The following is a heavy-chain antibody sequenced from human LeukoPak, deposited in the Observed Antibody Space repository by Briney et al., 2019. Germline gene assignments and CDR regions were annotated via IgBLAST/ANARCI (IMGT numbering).Heavy chain of an antibody. CDR3: ARXHYGSGPIYYGMDV. CDR1: GFTVSSNY. Sequence: GGSLRLSCAASGFTVSSNYMSWVRQAPGKGLEWVSVIYSGGSTYYADSVKGRFTISRDNSKNTLYLQMNSLRAEDTAVYYCARXHYGSGPIYYGMDVWGQGPTVTVSS. D-gene: IGHD3-10*01. J-gene: IGHJ6*02. V-gene: IGHV3-66*01. CDR2: IYSGGST.